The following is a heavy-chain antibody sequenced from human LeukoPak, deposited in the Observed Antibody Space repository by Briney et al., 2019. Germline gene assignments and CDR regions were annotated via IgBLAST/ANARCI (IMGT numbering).Heavy chain of an antibody. CDR3: ARGGGRNTTMVWAFDY. CDR1: GFIFSSYE. CDR2: ISTNGGST. J-gene: IGHJ4*02. Sequence: PGGSLRLSCEASGFIFSSYEMNWVRQAPGKGLEYVSGISTNGGSTYYADSVKGRFTISRDNSKNTLFLQMGSLRAEDMAVYYCARGGGRNTTMVWAFDYWGQGTLVTVSS. V-gene: IGHV3-64*02. D-gene: IGHD5-18*01.